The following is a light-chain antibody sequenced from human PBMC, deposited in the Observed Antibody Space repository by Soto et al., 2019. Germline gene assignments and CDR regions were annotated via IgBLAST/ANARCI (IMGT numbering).Light chain of an antibody. CDR2: EVA. CDR1: SGDVGGYKY. Sequence: QSALTQPASVSGSPGQSITISCTGTSGDVGGYKYVSWYQQHPGKAPKLMIYEVANRPSGVSDRFSGSKSGNTASLTISGLQAEDEANYYCSSYTISCTVVFGGGTKLTVL. J-gene: IGLJ2*01. V-gene: IGLV2-14*01. CDR3: SSYTISCTVV.